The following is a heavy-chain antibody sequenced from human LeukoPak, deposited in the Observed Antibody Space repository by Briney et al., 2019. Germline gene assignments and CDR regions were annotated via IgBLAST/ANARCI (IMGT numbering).Heavy chain of an antibody. CDR2: INFSGGNA. V-gene: IGHV3-21*01. D-gene: IGHD4-17*01. Sequence: GGSLRLSCAASGFTFSTFAMTWVRQAPGKGLEWVSTINFSGGNAYYADSVKDRFTISRDNAKNSLYLQMNSLRADDTAVYYCARLYGYGDLYYFDYWGQGSLVTVPS. J-gene: IGHJ4*02. CDR3: ARLYGYGDLYYFDY. CDR1: GFTFSTFA.